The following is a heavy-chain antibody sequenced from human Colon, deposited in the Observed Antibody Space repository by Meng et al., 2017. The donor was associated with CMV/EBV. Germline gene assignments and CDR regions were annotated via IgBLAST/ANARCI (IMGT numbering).Heavy chain of an antibody. CDR1: GFTFSSYS. D-gene: IGHD1-26*01. Sequence: GESLKISCAASGFTFSSYSMNWVRQAPGKGLEWLSSISTSGTNIYYGDSVKGRFTVSRDDARDSLYLQLNSLRADDTALYYCARDMGFLGGTFDYWGQGTLVTVSS. CDR2: ISTSGTNI. J-gene: IGHJ4*02. V-gene: IGHV3-21*01. CDR3: ARDMGFLGGTFDY.